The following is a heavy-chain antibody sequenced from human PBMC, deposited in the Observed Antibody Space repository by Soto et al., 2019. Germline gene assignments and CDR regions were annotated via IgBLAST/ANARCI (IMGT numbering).Heavy chain of an antibody. J-gene: IGHJ4*02. Sequence: SETLSLTCDVYGGSFSGSYWSWIRQPPGKGLEWIGEISHGGTTNYNPSLKSRVTISVDTCRKQFSLKLSSVTAEDTANYYCDSYGANCHYWGQGTLVAVSS. CDR2: ISHGGTT. V-gene: IGHV4-34*01. D-gene: IGHD4-17*01. CDR1: GGSFSGSY. CDR3: DSYGANCHY.